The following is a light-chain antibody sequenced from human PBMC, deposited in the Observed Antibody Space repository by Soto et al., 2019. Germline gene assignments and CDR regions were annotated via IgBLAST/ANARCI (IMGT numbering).Light chain of an antibody. Sequence: DIVMTQSPDSLAVSLGERATINCKSSQRVLYSSNNENYLAWYQQKPGQPPKLLIYCASTRESGFPDRFSGSGSGTDVTLTISSLQAEDGAVYYCQQYYNTLWTFGQGTKVEIK. J-gene: IGKJ1*01. CDR3: QQYYNTLWT. CDR2: CAS. V-gene: IGKV4-1*01. CDR1: QRVLYSSNNENY.